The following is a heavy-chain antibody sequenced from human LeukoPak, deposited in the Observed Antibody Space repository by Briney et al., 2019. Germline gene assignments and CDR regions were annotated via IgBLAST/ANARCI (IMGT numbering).Heavy chain of an antibody. CDR1: DGSFNGYY. V-gene: IGHV4-34*01. J-gene: IGHJ4*02. Sequence: SETLSLTCAVYDGSFNGYYWSWIRQPPGKGLEWIGEVSHSGNINYNPALKSRVIISPDTSKKQFSLRLSSVTAADTAVYYCARHDGRGGNTMGALDSWGQGSLVTVSS. CDR2: VSHSGNI. D-gene: IGHD3-3*01. CDR3: ARHDGRGGNTMGALDS.